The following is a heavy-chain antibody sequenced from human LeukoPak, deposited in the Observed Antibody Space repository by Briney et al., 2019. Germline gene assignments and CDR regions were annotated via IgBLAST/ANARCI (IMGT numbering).Heavy chain of an antibody. J-gene: IGHJ1*01. CDR1: GFTFSSFW. V-gene: IGHV3-7*03. CDR2: IKLDGSET. CDR3: AKTNNPYCGGDCYPRGYFQH. Sequence: GGSLRLSCAASGFTFSSFWMTWVRQAPGKGLEWMASIKLDGSETSYVDSVKGRFTISRDNTKNSLYLQMNSLRVEDTAVYYCAKTNNPYCGGDCYPRGYFQHWGQGTLVTVSS. D-gene: IGHD2-21*02.